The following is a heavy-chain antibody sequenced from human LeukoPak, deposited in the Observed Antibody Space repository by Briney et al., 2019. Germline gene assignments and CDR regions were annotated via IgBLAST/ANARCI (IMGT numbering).Heavy chain of an antibody. CDR2: ISASGGST. CDR1: GFTFSNYD. CDR3: VRDLRSPNKY. Sequence: GGSPRLSCAASGFTFSNYDMNWVRQAPGKGLEWVSAISASGGSTYYADSVKGRFTISRDNSWNTLYLQVSSLRGVDTAVYYCVRDLRSPNKYWGQGTLVTVSS. J-gene: IGHJ4*02. V-gene: IGHV3-23*01.